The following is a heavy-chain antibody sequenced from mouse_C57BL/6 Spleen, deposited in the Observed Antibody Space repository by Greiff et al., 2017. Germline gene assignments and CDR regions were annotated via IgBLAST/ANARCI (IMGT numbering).Heavy chain of an antibody. CDR1: GYTFTSYW. V-gene: IGHV1-61*01. D-gene: IGHD2-2*01. J-gene: IGHJ1*03. Sequence: QVQLQQPGAELRPGSSVKLSCKASGYTFTSYWMDWVKQRPGQGLEWIGNIYPSDSETHYNQKFKDKATLTVDKSSSTAYMQLSSLTSEDSAVYYCARWGYDRDWYFDVWGTGTTVTVSS. CDR3: ARWGYDRDWYFDV. CDR2: IYPSDSET.